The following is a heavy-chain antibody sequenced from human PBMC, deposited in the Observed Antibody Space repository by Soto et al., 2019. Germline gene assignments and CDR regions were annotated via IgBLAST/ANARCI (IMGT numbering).Heavy chain of an antibody. V-gene: IGHV1-69*12. D-gene: IGHD2-15*01. Sequence: QVQLVQSGAEVKKPGSSVKVSCKASGGTFSNYSINWVRQAPGQGLEWMGGIIPFFGTANYAQKIQGRVTITADESATTAYMEVTSLRSDDTAVYYCARIEGYCSGGTCYRGSGDYWGQGTMVAVSS. CDR1: GGTFSNYS. CDR2: IIPFFGTA. J-gene: IGHJ4*02. CDR3: ARIEGYCSGGTCYRGSGDY.